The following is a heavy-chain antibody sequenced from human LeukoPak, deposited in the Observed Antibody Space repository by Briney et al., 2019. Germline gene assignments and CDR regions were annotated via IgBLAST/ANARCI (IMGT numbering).Heavy chain of an antibody. V-gene: IGHV3-23*01. J-gene: IGHJ4*02. Sequence: GGSLRLSCAASGFTFSSYAMNWVRQAPGKGLEWVSVISGSGSSTYYADSVKGRFTISRDNSKNTLYLQMNSLRAEDTAVYYCATSFGPVIAAAGTGADWGQGTLVTVSS. CDR1: GFTFSSYA. D-gene: IGHD6-13*01. CDR2: ISGSGSST. CDR3: ATSFGPVIAAAGTGAD.